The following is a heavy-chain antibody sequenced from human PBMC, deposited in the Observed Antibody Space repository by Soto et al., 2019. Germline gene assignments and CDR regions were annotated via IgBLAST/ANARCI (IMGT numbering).Heavy chain of an antibody. CDR2: INPLFGIP. Sequence: QVQLVQSAAEVKKPGSSVKVSCKASGGTSRSLSITWVRQAPGQGLEWMGGINPLFGIPNYPQKFQGRLPITADNSTGTAYLELSSLRSEDTAVYYCARDTHYAGGWFDTWGRGTLVPVSA. V-gene: IGHV1-69*17. CDR1: GGTSRSLS. J-gene: IGHJ5*02. D-gene: IGHD3-16*01. CDR3: ARDTHYAGGWFDT.